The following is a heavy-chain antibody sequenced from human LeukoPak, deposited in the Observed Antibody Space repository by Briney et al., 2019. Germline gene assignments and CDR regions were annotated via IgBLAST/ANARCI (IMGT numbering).Heavy chain of an antibody. J-gene: IGHJ4*02. V-gene: IGHV3-21*01. CDR1: GFTFSSYS. Sequence: KAGGSLRLSCAASGFTFSSYSMNWVRQAPGKGLEWVSSISSSSSYIYYADSVKGRFTISGDNAKNSLYLQMNSLRAEDTAVYYCARDRERGPTWDYWGQGTLVTVSS. CDR3: ARDRERGPTWDY. D-gene: IGHD5-24*01. CDR2: ISSSSSYI.